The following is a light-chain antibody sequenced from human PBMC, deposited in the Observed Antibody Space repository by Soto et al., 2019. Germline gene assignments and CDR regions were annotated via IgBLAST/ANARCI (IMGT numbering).Light chain of an antibody. CDR3: QKYDSAPLT. CDR1: QGFSNS. J-gene: IGKJ4*01. CDR2: GAS. V-gene: IGKV1-27*01. Sequence: DIQMIQSPSSLTASVGDRVTISCRASQGFSNSLAWYQQKPGKVPTLLIYGASILQSGVPSRFSGSGSGTEFTLTISSLQPEDVATYYCQKYDSAPLTFGGGTKVDIK.